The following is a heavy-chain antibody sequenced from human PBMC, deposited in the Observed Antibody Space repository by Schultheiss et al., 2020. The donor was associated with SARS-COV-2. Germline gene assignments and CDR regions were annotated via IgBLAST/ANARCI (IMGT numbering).Heavy chain of an antibody. D-gene: IGHD3-9*01. CDR3: ARSAGAGYYYYYYYGMDV. CDR2: INHSGST. CDR1: GGSFSGYY. Sequence: SCAAYGGSFSGYYWSWIRQPPGKGLEWIGEINHSGSTNYNPSLKSRVTISVDTSKNQFSLKLSSVTAADTAVYYCARSAGAGYYYYYYYGMDVWGQGTTVTVSS. V-gene: IGHV4-34*01. J-gene: IGHJ6*02.